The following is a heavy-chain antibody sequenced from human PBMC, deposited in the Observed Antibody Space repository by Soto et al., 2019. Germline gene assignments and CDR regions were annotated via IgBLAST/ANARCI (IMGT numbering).Heavy chain of an antibody. CDR1: GFTFSNAW. V-gene: IGHV3-15*07. Sequence: EVQLVESGGGLVKPGGSLRLSCAASGFTFSNAWMNWVRQAPGKGLEWVGRIKSKTDGGTTDYAAPVKGRFTISRDDSKNTLYLQMNSLKTEDTAVYYCTTDRRSSSWKTYWYFDLWGRGTLVTVSS. CDR3: TTDRRSSSWKTYWYFDL. D-gene: IGHD6-13*01. J-gene: IGHJ2*01. CDR2: IKSKTDGGTT.